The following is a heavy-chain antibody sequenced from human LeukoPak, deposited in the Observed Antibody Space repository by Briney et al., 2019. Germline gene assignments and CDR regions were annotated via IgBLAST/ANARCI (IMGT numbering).Heavy chain of an antibody. CDR1: GFTFSSYA. J-gene: IGHJ4*02. V-gene: IGHV3-23*01. CDR2: ISGSGGST. Sequence: GGSLRLSCAASGFTFSSYAMSWVRQAPGKGLEWVSAISGSGGSTYYADSVKGRFTISRDNSKNTLYLQMNSLSAEDTAVYYCAKCPSHRVSLRVLPYYYSDYWGQGTLVTVS. D-gene: IGHD1-14*01. CDR3: AKCPSHRVSLRVLPYYYSDY.